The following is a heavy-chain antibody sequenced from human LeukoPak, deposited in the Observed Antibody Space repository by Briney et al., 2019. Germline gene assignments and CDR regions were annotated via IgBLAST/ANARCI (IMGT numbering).Heavy chain of an antibody. CDR1: GGSISSYY. CDR2: IKEDGSEK. D-gene: IGHD3-10*01. J-gene: IGHJ4*02. V-gene: IGHV3-7*01. CDR3: AREAHYGSGSYVFDY. Sequence: ETLSLTCTVSGGSISSYYWSWIRQPPGKGLEWVANIKEDGSEKYYVDSVKGRFTISRDNAKNSLYLQMNSLRAEDTAVYYCAREAHYGSGSYVFDYWGQGTLVTVSS.